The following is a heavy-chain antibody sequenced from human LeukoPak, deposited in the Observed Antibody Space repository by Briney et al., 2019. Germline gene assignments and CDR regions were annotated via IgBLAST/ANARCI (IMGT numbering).Heavy chain of an antibody. CDR2: INPRGGIT. CDR3: ARAELVVVAATPTPLDY. Sequence: ASVKVSCKASGYTFTSYYMHWVRQAPGQGLEWMGIINPRGGITSYAQKFQGRVTMTRDTSTSTVYMELSSLRSEDTAVYYCARAELVVVAATPTPLDYWGQGTLVTVSS. CDR1: GYTFTSYY. J-gene: IGHJ4*02. V-gene: IGHV1-46*01. D-gene: IGHD2-15*01.